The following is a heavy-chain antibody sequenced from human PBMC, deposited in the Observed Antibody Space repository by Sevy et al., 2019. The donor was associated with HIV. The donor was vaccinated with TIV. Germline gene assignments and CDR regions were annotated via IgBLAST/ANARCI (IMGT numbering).Heavy chain of an antibody. D-gene: IGHD2-2*01. CDR2: ISGSGGST. CDR3: AKDKVGAGSSGYGMDV. V-gene: IGHV3-23*01. J-gene: IGHJ6*02. Sequence: GESLKISCAASGFTFSSYAMSWVRQAPGKGLEWVSAISGSGGSTYYADSVKGRFTISRDNSKNTLSLQMNSLRAEDTAVYYCAKDKVGAGSSGYGMDVWGQGTTVTVSS. CDR1: GFTFSSYA.